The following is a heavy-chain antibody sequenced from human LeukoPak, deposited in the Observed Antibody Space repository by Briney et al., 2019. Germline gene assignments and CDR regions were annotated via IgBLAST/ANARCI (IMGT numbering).Heavy chain of an antibody. V-gene: IGHV3-30-3*01. CDR3: ARGPFLGV. Sequence: GGSLRLSCAASGFTFSSYAMHWVRPAPGKGLEWVAVISYDGSNKYYADSVKGRFTISRDNSKNTLYLQMNSLRAEDTAVYYCARGPFLGVWGQGTLVTVSS. D-gene: IGHD3-10*01. J-gene: IGHJ4*02. CDR2: ISYDGSNK. CDR1: GFTFSSYA.